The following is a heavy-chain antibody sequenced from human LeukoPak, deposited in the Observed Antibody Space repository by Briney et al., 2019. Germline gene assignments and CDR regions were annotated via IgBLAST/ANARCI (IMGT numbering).Heavy chain of an antibody. V-gene: IGHV4-30-4*01. CDR1: GGSISSGDYY. CDR2: IYYSGST. J-gene: IGHJ6*02. CDR3: ARVGRYSYGSFYYYGMDV. D-gene: IGHD5-18*01. Sequence: TSQTLSLTCTVSGGSISSGDYYWSWIRQPPGKGLEWIGYIYYSGSTYYNPSLKSRVTISVDTSKNQFSLKLSSVTAADTAVYYCARVGRYSYGSFYYYGMDVWGQGTTVTVSS.